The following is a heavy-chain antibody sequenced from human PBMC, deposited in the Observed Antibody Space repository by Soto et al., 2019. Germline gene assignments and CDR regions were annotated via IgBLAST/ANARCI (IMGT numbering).Heavy chain of an antibody. CDR2: VSWNSEIV. D-gene: IGHD6-19*01. CDR3: AKERGSAIYDAFDI. J-gene: IGHJ3*02. CDR1: GFKFGDYA. V-gene: IGHV3-9*01. Sequence: GGSLRLSCEASGFKFGDYAMHWVRQAPGKGLEWVSGVSWNSEIVGYADSVKGRFTISRDNAKNSLYLQMNSLRAEDTAVHFCAKERGSAIYDAFDIWGQGTMVTVSS.